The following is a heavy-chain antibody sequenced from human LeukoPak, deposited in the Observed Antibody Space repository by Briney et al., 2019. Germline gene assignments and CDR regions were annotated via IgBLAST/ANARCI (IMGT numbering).Heavy chain of an antibody. Sequence: GESLKISCKASGYNFATLWIGWVRQMPGKGLEWMGIIYPDDSDTKYSPSFQGHVTISADKSIRTAYLQWSSLKASDTAMYYCARHVLGFAAAGTFDYWGQGTLVSVSS. CDR1: GYNFATLW. D-gene: IGHD6-13*01. CDR3: ARHVLGFAAAGTFDY. CDR2: IYPDDSDT. V-gene: IGHV5-51*01. J-gene: IGHJ4*02.